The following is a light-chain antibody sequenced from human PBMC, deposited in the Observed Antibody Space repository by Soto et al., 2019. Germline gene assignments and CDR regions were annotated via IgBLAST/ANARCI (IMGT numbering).Light chain of an antibody. CDR1: SSDVGGYKY. Sequence: QSALTQPASVSGSPGQSITISCTGTSSDVGGYKYVSWYQQHPGKAPKLMIYDVSNRPSGVSNRFSGSKSGNTASLTISGLQAEDEADYDGSSYTTSSTYVFGTGTKVTVL. V-gene: IGLV2-14*03. J-gene: IGLJ1*01. CDR3: SSYTTSSTYV. CDR2: DVS.